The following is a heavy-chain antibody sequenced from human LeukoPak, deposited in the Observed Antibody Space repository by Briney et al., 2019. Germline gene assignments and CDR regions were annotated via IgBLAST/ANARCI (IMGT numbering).Heavy chain of an antibody. CDR2: ISAYNGNT. V-gene: IGHV1-18*01. J-gene: IGHJ3*02. D-gene: IGHD3-22*01. CDR3: ARDKYYDSSGRPNDAFDI. CDR1: GYTFTSYG. Sequence: GASVKVSCKASGYTFTSYGISWVRQAPGQGLEWMGWISAYNGNTNYAQKLQGRVTMTTYTSTSTAYMELRSLRSDDTAVYYCARDKYYDSSGRPNDAFDIWGQGTMVIVSS.